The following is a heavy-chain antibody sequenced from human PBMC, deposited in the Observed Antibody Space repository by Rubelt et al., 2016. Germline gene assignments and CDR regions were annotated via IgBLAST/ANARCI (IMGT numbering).Heavy chain of an antibody. CDR3: ARLETTVTKRSFDY. CDR1: GGSISSSSYY. CDR2: IYYSGST. V-gene: IGHV4-39*01. Sequence: QLQLQESGPGLVKPSETLSLTCTVSGGSISSSSYYWGWIRQPPGKGLEWIGSIYYSGSTYYNPSLKSRVTISVDTSKKQFSLKLSSVSAADTAFYYCARLETTVTKRSFDYWGQGTLVTVSS. D-gene: IGHD4-17*01. J-gene: IGHJ4*02.